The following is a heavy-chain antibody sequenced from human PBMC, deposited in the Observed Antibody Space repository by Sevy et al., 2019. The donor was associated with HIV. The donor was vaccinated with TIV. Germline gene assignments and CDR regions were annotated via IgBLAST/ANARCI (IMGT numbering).Heavy chain of an antibody. CDR1: GFTFSSYA. V-gene: IGHV3-23*01. J-gene: IGHJ3*02. CDR2: IFSDGGST. CDR3: AGGRYDRSGSFDDFDI. Sequence: GGSPRLSCAASGFTFSSYAMNWVRQAPGKGLEWVSTIFSDGGSTYYADSVKGRFTISRDNSKNTLYLQLNSLRAEDTAVYYCAGGRYDRSGSFDDFDIWGQGTMVTVSS. D-gene: IGHD3-22*01.